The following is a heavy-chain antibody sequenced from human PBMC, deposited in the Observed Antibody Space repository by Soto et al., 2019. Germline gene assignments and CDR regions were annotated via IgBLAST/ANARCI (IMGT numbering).Heavy chain of an antibody. V-gene: IGHV4-59*01. CDR2: IYYSGST. J-gene: IGHJ6*02. CDR3: ARGIAAAGAYYYYYGMDV. D-gene: IGHD6-13*01. CDR1: GGSISSYY. Sequence: TSETLSLTCTVSGGSISSYYWSWIRQPPGKGLEWIGYIYYSGSTNYNPSLKSRVTISVDTSKNQFSLKLSSVTAADTAVYYCARGIAAAGAYYYYYGMDVWGQGTTVTVSS.